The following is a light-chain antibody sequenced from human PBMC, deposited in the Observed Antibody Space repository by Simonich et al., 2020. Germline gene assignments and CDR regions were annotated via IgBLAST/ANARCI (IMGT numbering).Light chain of an antibody. CDR3: HQSSSLPNT. Sequence: EIVLTQSTDFQSVTTKEKVTIPFRASQSIGSSLHCYQQKPDQSPKLLIMYASQAISGVPSRFSGSGSGTDFTLTINRLEAEDAATYYCHQSSSLPNTFGQGTKLEIK. J-gene: IGKJ2*01. V-gene: IGKV6-21*02. CDR2: YAS. CDR1: QSIGSS.